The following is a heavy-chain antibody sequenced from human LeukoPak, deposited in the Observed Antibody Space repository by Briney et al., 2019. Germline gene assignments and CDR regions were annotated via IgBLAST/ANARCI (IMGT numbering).Heavy chain of an antibody. CDR1: GFSFPDYA. CDR2: ISWNSGHI. CDR3: AKDLGPLTYYYDSSGYSGAFDS. J-gene: IGHJ4*02. V-gene: IGHV3-9*03. Sequence: PGGSLRLSCAASGFSFPDYAMHWVRQAPGKGLEWVSGISWNSGHIVYADSVKGRFTISRDNAKTSLYLQMNSLRAEDMAFYYCAKDLGPLTYYYDSSGYSGAFDSRGQGTLVTVSS. D-gene: IGHD3-22*01.